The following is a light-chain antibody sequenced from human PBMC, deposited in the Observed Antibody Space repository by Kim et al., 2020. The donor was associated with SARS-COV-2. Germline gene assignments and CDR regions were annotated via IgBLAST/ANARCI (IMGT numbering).Light chain of an antibody. J-gene: IGKJ2*01. CDR1: QNVSSY. CDR2: GAS. V-gene: IGKV3-11*01. CDR3: QQRSNWPYT. Sequence: SLSPRERPTLSGRASQNVSSYLAEYQQNPGQAPRLLIYGASNRATGIPARFSGSRSGTDFTHTISSLEPEDFTVYYCQQRSNWPYTFGQGTKLE.